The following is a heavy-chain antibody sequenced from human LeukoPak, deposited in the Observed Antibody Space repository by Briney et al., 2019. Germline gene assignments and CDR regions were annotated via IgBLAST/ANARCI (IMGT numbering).Heavy chain of an antibody. CDR1: GASISSYY. CDR2: IYYSGNT. Sequence: SETLSLTCTVSGASISSYYWSWIRQPPGKGLEWIGYIYYSGNTNYNPSLKSRVTMSVDTSKNQFSLKLSSVTAADTAVYFCARSYYYALDYWGQGTLVTVSS. CDR3: ARSYYYALDY. D-gene: IGHD3-10*01. J-gene: IGHJ4*02. V-gene: IGHV4-59*01.